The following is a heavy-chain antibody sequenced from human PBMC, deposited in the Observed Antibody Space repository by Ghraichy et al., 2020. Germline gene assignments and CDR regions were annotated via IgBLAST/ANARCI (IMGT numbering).Heavy chain of an antibody. D-gene: IGHD6-19*01. J-gene: IGHJ4*02. CDR2: IYYSGST. CDR3: TRWYSGGWSFDY. V-gene: IGHV4-39*01. CDR1: GGSISSSSYY. Sequence: SETLSLTCTVSGGSISSSSYYWGWIRQPPGKGLEWIGNIYYSGSTSYNPSLKSRVTISVDTSKNQFSLKLSSVTAADTAVYYCTRWYSGGWSFDYWGQGTLVIVSS.